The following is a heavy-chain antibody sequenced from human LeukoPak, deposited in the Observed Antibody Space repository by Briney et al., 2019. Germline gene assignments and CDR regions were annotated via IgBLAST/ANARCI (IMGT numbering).Heavy chain of an antibody. CDR1: GGPISSYY. V-gene: IGHV4-59*01. J-gene: IGHJ4*02. CDR2: IYYSGTT. CDR3: ARGVYIAAAQYGY. D-gene: IGHD6-13*01. Sequence: PSETLSLTCTVSGGPISSYYWSWIRQPPGKGLEWIGYIYYSGTTNYNPSLKSRVTISVDTSKNQFSLKLSSVTAADTAVYYCARGVYIAAAQYGYWGQGTLVTVSS.